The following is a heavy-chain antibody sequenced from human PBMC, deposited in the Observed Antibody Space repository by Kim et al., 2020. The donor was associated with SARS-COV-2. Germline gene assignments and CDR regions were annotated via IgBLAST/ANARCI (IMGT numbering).Heavy chain of an antibody. CDR2: MNPNSGNT. D-gene: IGHD3-10*01. J-gene: IGHJ6*02. Sequence: ASVKVSCKASGYTFTSYDINWVRQATGQGLEWMGWMNPNSGNTGYAQKFQGRVTMTRNTSISTAYMELSSLRSEDTAVYYCARGMEASEGFRGYYYGMDVWGQGTTVTVSS. CDR3: ARGMEASEGFRGYYYGMDV. CDR1: GYTFTSYD. V-gene: IGHV1-8*01.